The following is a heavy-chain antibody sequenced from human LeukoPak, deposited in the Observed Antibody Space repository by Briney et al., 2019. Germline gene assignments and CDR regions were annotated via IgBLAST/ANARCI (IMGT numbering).Heavy chain of an antibody. CDR2: VHSNGNS. D-gene: IGHD1-26*01. J-gene: IGHJ5*02. CDR1: GGPISSTNFY. Sequence: SETLSFTCAVSGGPISSTNFYWGWIRQPPGKGLEWIGSVHSNGNSYYNPSLKSRVTISVDTSKNQFSLNLRSVTAADTAVYYCARRSGSGSSPPSWGQGTLVTVSS. CDR3: ARRSGSGSSPPS. V-gene: IGHV4-39*01.